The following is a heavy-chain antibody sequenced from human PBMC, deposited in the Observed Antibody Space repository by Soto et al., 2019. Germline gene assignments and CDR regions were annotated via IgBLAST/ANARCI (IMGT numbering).Heavy chain of an antibody. Sequence: QVQLVESGGGVVQPGRSLRLSCAASGFTFSSYTMLWVRQAPGKGLEWVAVISYDGSNKYYADSVKGRFTISRDNFKNTLYLQVNSLRAEDTAVYYCAREYIGVLYYYGMDVWGQGTTVTVSS. CDR1: GFTFSSYT. CDR2: ISYDGSNK. CDR3: AREYIGVLYYYGMDV. J-gene: IGHJ6*02. D-gene: IGHD2-8*01. V-gene: IGHV3-30-3*01.